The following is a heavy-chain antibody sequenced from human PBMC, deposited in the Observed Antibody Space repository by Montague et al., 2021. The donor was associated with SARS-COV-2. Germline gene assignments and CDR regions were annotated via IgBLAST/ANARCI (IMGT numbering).Heavy chain of an antibody. V-gene: IGHV4-30-4*02. Sequence: SETLSPTCTVSGGSINSGNYYWSWIRRHPGKGLEWIGYMDYSGSAYCXPSLESRVTVSVDTSKNQFSLKLRSVTAADTAVYYCARVPFVGRPFMNYYYGMDVWGQGTTVTVSS. CDR3: ARVPFVGRPFMNYYYGMDV. J-gene: IGHJ6*02. CDR1: GGSINSGNYY. D-gene: IGHD3-16*01. CDR2: MDYSGSA.